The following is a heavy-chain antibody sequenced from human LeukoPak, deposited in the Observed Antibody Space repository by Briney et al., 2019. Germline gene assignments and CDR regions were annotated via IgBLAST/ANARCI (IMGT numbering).Heavy chain of an antibody. CDR3: ARAVSGSNDY. CDR2: IYYSGST. J-gene: IGHJ4*02. V-gene: IGHV4-59*08. D-gene: IGHD6-19*01. Sequence: SETLSLTCTVSGGSISYYYWSWIRQTPGKGLEWIGYIYYSGSTNYNPSLKSRVTISVDTSKNQFPLKLTSVTAADTAVYYCARAVSGSNDYWGQGTLVTVSS. CDR1: GGSISYYY.